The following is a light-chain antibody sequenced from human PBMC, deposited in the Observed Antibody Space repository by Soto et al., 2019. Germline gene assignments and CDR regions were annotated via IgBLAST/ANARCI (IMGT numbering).Light chain of an antibody. CDR2: GAS. V-gene: IGKV3-11*01. J-gene: IGKJ5*01. CDR3: QQRNNWPIT. CDR1: QTIDKF. Sequence: EVELTQSPATLSLSPGETATLSCRASQTIDKFLAWYQQRPGQAPRLLISGASNRATGIAARFSGSGSGTDFTLTINSLEPEDFAVYYCQQRNNWPITFGQGTRLEIK.